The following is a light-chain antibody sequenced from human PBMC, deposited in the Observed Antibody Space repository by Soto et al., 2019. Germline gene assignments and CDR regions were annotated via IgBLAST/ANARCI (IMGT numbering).Light chain of an antibody. V-gene: IGKV1-12*01. CDR1: QGISSW. CDR2: AAS. Sequence: DIQMTQSPSSVSASVGDRVTITCRASQGISSWLAWYQKKPGKAPNLLIYAASSLQSGVPSRFSGSESGTDFTLTISRLQPEDCAIYFCQQANSFTITFGQGTRVEIK. CDR3: QQANSFTIT. J-gene: IGKJ5*01.